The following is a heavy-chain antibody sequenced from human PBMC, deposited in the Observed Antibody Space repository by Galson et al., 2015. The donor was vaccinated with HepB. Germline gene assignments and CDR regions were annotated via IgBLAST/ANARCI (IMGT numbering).Heavy chain of an antibody. J-gene: IGHJ3*02. V-gene: IGHV3-48*01. D-gene: IGHD4-11*01. CDR3: ARDGDYSDYYAFDI. CDR1: GFAFSSYS. CDR2: ISSRSISI. Sequence: SLRLSCAASGFAFSSYSMNWVRQAPGKGLEWVSYISSRSISIYYADSVKGRFTISRDNAKNSLSLQMISLRAEDTAVYYCARDGDYSDYYAFDIWGQGTMVTVSS.